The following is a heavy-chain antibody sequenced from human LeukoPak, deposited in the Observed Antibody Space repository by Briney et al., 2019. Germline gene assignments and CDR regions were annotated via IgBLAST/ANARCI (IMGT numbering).Heavy chain of an antibody. CDR2: INSDGSST. J-gene: IGHJ4*02. V-gene: IGHV3-74*01. D-gene: IGHD3-10*01. CDR3: ARVYYGSGSLIY. Sequence: GRSLRLSCAASGFTFSSYWMHWVRHAPGKGLVWVSRINSDGSSTSYADSVKGRFTISRDNAKNTLYLQMNSLRAEDTAVYYCARVYYGSGSLIYWGQGTLVSVSS. CDR1: GFTFSSYW.